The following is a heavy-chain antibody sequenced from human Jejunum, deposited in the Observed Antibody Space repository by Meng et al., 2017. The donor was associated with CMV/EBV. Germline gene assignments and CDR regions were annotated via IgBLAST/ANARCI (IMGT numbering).Heavy chain of an antibody. CDR1: GFTFDDDA. CDR3: VKGRYSGSSGYFDY. Sequence: GFTFDDDAMHWVRQAPGKGLEWVSGINWNSDYIYYADSVKGRFTISRDNAKNSLYLQMNNLRAEDTALYYCVKGRYSGSSGYFDYWGQGTLVTVSS. CDR2: INWNSDYI. D-gene: IGHD1-26*01. V-gene: IGHV3-9*01. J-gene: IGHJ4*02.